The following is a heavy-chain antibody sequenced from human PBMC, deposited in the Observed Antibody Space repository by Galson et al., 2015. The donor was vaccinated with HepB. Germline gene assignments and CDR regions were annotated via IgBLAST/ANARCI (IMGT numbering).Heavy chain of an antibody. J-gene: IGHJ4*02. V-gene: IGHV3-21*01. CDR2: ISSSSSYI. CDR3: ARGGYSSSWDFDY. D-gene: IGHD6-13*01. Sequence: SLRLSCAASGFTFSSYSMNWVRQAPGKGLEWVSSISSSSSYIYYADSVKGRFTISRDNARNSLYLQMNSLRAEDTAVYYCARGGYSSSWDFDYWGQGTLVTVSS. CDR1: GFTFSSYS.